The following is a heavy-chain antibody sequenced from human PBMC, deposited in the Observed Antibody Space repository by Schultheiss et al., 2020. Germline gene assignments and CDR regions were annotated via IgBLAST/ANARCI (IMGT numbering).Heavy chain of an antibody. CDR3: ARLGGSGWRHDAFDI. CDR2: IYPGDSDT. CDR1: GYSFTSYW. D-gene: IGHD6-19*01. V-gene: IGHV5-51*01. Sequence: GESLKISCKGSGYSFTSYWIGWVRQMPGKGLEWVGIIYPGDSDTRYSPSFQGQVTISADKSISTAYLQWSSLKASDTAMYYCARLGGSGWRHDAFDIWGQGTMVTVSS. J-gene: IGHJ3*02.